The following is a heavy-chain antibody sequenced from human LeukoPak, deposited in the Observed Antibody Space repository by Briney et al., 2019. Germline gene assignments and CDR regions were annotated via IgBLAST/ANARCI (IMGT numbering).Heavy chain of an antibody. J-gene: IGHJ4*02. V-gene: IGHV4-59*01. CDR1: GGPISSSY. D-gene: IGHD4-17*01. CDR2: IYYSGST. CDR3: ARDDYGDFFFDS. Sequence: PSETLSLTCTASGGPISSSYWSWIRQPPGKGLEWIGNIYYSGSTNYNPSLKSRVTISVDTSKNQFSLRLSSVTAADTAVYYCARDDYGDFFFDSWGQGTLVTVSS.